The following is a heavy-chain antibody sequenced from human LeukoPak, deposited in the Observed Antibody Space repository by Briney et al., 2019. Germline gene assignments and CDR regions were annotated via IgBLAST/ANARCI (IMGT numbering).Heavy chain of an antibody. J-gene: IGHJ4*02. CDR3: ARAAVAGNFDY. D-gene: IGHD6-19*01. CDR1: GGSISSYY. CDR2: IYYSGST. V-gene: IGHV4-59*01. Sequence: SETLSLTCTVSGGSISSYYWSWIRQPPGKGLEWIGYIYYSGSTNYNPSLKSRVTISVDTSKNQFSLKLSSVTAADTAVYYCARAAVAGNFDYWGQGTLVTVSS.